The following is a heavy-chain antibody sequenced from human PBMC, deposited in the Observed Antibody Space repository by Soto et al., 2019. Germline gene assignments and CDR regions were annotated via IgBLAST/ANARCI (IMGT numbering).Heavy chain of an antibody. CDR3: ARSSRYCSSTSCPWGYYYYGMDV. V-gene: IGHV3-30-3*01. CDR2: ISYDGSNK. Sequence: SLRLSCAASGFTFSSYAMHWVRQAPGKGLEWVAVISYDGSNKYYADSVKGRFTISRDNSKNTLYLQMNSLRAEDTAVYYCARSSRYCSSTSCPWGYYYYGMDVWGQGTTVTVSS. CDR1: GFTFSSYA. D-gene: IGHD2-2*01. J-gene: IGHJ6*02.